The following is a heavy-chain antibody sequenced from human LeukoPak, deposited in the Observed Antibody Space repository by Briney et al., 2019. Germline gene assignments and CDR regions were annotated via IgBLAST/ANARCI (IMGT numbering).Heavy chain of an antibody. CDR3: ARGGAARPDY. V-gene: IGHV3-48*01. J-gene: IGHJ4*02. D-gene: IGHD6-6*01. CDR1: EFTFSSYW. Sequence: GGSLRLSCAASEFTFSSYWMNWVRQAPGKGLEWVSYISSSSSSISYADSVKGRFTISRDNAKNSMYLQLNSLRVEDTAVYYCARGGAARPDYWGQGTLVTVSS. CDR2: ISSSSSSI.